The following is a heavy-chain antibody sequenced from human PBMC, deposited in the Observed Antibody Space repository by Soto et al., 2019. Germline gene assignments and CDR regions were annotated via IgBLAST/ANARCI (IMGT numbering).Heavy chain of an antibody. CDR1: GGSISSYY. J-gene: IGHJ6*03. D-gene: IGHD6-13*01. CDR2: IYYSGST. V-gene: IGHV4-59*01. Sequence: PSETLSLTCTVSGGSISSYYWSWIRQPPGKGLEWIGYIYYSGSTNYNPSLKSRVTISVDTSKNQFSLKLSSVTAADTAVYYCARVGAAAGTNLDYYYYMDVWGKGTTVTVSS. CDR3: ARVGAAAGTNLDYYYYMDV.